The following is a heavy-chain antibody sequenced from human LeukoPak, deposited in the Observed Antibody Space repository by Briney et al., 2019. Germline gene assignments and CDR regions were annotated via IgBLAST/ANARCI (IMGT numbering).Heavy chain of an antibody. J-gene: IGHJ4*02. Sequence: GGSLRLSCAASGFTFSNSGMHWVRQAPGKGLEWVAFMRYDGSNQYYGDSVKGRFTISRDISKNTLYLQMNSLRAEDTAVYYCAKSFGDSNWHSNDYRGQGTLVTVSS. CDR2: MRYDGSNQ. CDR1: GFTFSNSG. V-gene: IGHV3-30*02. CDR3: AKSFGDSNWHSNDY. D-gene: IGHD1/OR15-1a*01.